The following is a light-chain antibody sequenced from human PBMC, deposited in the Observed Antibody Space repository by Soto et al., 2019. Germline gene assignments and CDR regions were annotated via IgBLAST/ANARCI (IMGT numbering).Light chain of an antibody. CDR1: SSDVGGYNY. CDR3: SSYTSSSTLVV. CDR2: EVS. J-gene: IGLJ2*01. V-gene: IGLV2-14*01. Sequence: QSALTQPASVSGSPGQSITISCTGTSSDVGGYNYVSWYQQHPGKAPKLMIYEVSNRPSGVSNRFSGSKSGNTASLTISGLQAEDEADYYCSSYTSSSTLVVFGEGTKLTV.